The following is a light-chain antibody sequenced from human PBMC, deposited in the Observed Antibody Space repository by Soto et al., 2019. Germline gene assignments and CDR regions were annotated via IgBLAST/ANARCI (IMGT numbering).Light chain of an antibody. V-gene: IGLV2-14*01. CDR3: NSYTNTAARV. CDR1: SSDVCAHNF. CDR2: EVS. J-gene: IGLJ1*01. Sequence: QSALTQPASVSWSPGQSITISCTGTSSDVCAHNFVSWYQQHPGKPPKLMIYEVSNRPSGGADRFSGSESGHTASLTISGLPAEDEADDYCNSYTNTAARVFGTGTKVTVL.